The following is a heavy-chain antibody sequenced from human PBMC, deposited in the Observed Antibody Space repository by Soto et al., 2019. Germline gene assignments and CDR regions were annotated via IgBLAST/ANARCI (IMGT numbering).Heavy chain of an antibody. J-gene: IGHJ4*02. D-gene: IGHD4-17*01. Sequence: EEQLLESGGGLEQPGGSLRLSCAASGFTFSSYAMSWVRQAPGKGLEWVSAISGSGGSAYYADSVKGRFTISRDNSKNTLYLQMNSLSAEDTALYYCAKDTIGTTVRYFAYWGQRGTLVTVSS. CDR3: AKDTIGTTVRYFAY. CDR1: GFTFSSYA. V-gene: IGHV3-23*01. CDR2: ISGSGGSA.